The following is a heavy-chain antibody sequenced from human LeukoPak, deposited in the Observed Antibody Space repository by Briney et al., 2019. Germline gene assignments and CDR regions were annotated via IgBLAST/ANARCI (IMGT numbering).Heavy chain of an antibody. D-gene: IGHD4-17*01. Sequence: PGRSLRLTCAASGFTFSSYGMHWVRQAPAKGLEWVAIISYDGSNKYYADSVKGRFTISRDNSKNTLYLQMNSLRAEDTAVYYCAKSTTVTQRGYFDYSGQGTLVTVSS. CDR3: AKSTTVTQRGYFDY. V-gene: IGHV3-30*18. CDR2: ISYDGSNK. CDR1: GFTFSSYG. J-gene: IGHJ4*02.